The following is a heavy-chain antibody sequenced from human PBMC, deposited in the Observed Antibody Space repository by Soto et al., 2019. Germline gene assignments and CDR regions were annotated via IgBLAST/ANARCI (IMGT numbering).Heavy chain of an antibody. Sequence: QVQLQESGPGLVKPSQTLSLTCTVSGGSISSGDYYWSWIRQPPGKGLEWIGYIYYRGSTYYNPYLKSRVTISVDTSKNQFSLKLSSVTAADTAVYYCASILEDIVLVPAARGAFDIWGQGTMVTVSS. D-gene: IGHD2-2*01. CDR2: IYYRGST. CDR1: GGSISSGDYY. V-gene: IGHV4-30-4*01. J-gene: IGHJ3*02. CDR3: ASILEDIVLVPAARGAFDI.